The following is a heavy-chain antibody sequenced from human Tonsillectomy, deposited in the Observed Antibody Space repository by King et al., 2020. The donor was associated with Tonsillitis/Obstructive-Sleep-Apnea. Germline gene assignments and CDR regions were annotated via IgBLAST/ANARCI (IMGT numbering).Heavy chain of an antibody. V-gene: IGHV4-34*01. D-gene: IGHD5-12*01. CDR3: ARGVGDIAGEGWFDP. Sequence: VQLQQWGAGLLKPSETLSLTCAVYGGSFSGYYWSWIRQPPGKGLEWIGEINHSGRTNYNPSLKSRVTISIDTSKNQVSLKLSSVTAADPAVDYCARGVGDIAGEGWFDPWGQGSLVTVSS. CDR2: INHSGRT. J-gene: IGHJ5*02. CDR1: GGSFSGYY.